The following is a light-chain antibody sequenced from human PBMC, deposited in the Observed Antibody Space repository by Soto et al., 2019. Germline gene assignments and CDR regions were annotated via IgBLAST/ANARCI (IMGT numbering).Light chain of an antibody. CDR2: EVN. CDR1: DNDIGSYLY. CDR3: SSFTTIGTVI. J-gene: IGLJ2*01. Sequence: QSALTQPASVSGSPGQSITISCTGTDNDIGSYLYVSWFQQHPGKGPKVVIFEVNNRPAGISDRFSGSKSGNTASLTISGLQPEDEATYFCSSFTTIGTVIFGGGTQPTVL. V-gene: IGLV2-14*01.